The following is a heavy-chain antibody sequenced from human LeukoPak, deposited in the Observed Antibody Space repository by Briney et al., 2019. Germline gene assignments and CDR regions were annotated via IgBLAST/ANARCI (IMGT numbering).Heavy chain of an antibody. D-gene: IGHD2-21*02. J-gene: IGHJ4*02. Sequence: ASVKVSCKASGYTFTSYGITWVRQAPGQGLEWMGWFRTYNGNTNYAQNFQDRVIFSTDPSTNTAYMELKSLRSDDTAVYYCARVGRLGDDIPDYWGQGTLVTVSS. CDR1: GYTFTSYG. CDR3: ARVGRLGDDIPDY. V-gene: IGHV1-18*01. CDR2: FRTYNGNT.